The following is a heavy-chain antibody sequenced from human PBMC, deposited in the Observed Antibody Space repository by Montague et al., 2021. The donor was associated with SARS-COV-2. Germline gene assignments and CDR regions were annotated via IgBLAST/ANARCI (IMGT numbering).Heavy chain of an antibody. CDR2: IYHSGST. CDR3: AKVAGSHDTFDI. Sequence: SETLSLTCTVSGYSISTGYYWGWIRQPPGKGLEWTGTIYHSGSTYFNPSLKSRVTISVDTSKNQFSLNPSSVTAADTAVYYCAKVAGSHDTFDIWGRGTMVTVSS. J-gene: IGHJ3*02. D-gene: IGHD6-19*01. V-gene: IGHV4-38-2*02. CDR1: GYSISTGYY.